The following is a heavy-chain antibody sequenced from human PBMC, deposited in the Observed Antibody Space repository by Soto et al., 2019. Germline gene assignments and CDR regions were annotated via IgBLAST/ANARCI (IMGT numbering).Heavy chain of an antibody. CDR2: INHSGST. V-gene: IGHV4-34*01. CDR1: GGSFSGYY. Sequence: PSETLSLTCAVYGGSFSGYYWSWIRQPPGKGLEWIGEINHSGSTNYNPSLKSRVTISVDTSKNQFSLKLSSVTAADTAVYYCARNPYYDFWSGYYYYYYGMDVWGQGTTVTVSS. J-gene: IGHJ6*02. CDR3: ARNPYYDFWSGYYYYYYGMDV. D-gene: IGHD3-3*01.